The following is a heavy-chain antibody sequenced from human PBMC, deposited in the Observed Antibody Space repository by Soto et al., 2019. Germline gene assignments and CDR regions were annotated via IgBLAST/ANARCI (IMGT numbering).Heavy chain of an antibody. CDR3: AREISFHDSSGYYPDY. CDR2: IWNDGSNQ. V-gene: IGHV3-33*01. CDR1: GFTFSDFG. D-gene: IGHD3-22*01. J-gene: IGHJ4*02. Sequence: QVQLVESGGGVVQPGRSLRLSCATSGFTFSDFGMHWVRQAPGKGLEWVALIWNDGSNQYYADSVRGRFTISRDNSKRTLYLQMNSLRPEDTAVYYCAREISFHDSSGYYPDYGGQGTLVTVSS.